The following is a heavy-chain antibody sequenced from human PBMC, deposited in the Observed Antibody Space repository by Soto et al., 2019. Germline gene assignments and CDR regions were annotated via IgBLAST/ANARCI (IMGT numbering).Heavy chain of an antibody. Sequence: QLQLQESGPGLVKPSETLSLTCTVSGGSISSSSYYWGWIRQPPGKGLEWIGSIYYSGSTYYNPSLKSRVTTSADTSKHQFSLKLSSVTAADTAVYYCARHLGYCSAGSCVSYYYYYYGMDVWGQGTTVTVSS. V-gene: IGHV4-39*01. CDR3: ARHLGYCSAGSCVSYYYYYYGMDV. CDR2: IYYSGST. CDR1: GGSISSSSYY. J-gene: IGHJ6*02. D-gene: IGHD2-15*01.